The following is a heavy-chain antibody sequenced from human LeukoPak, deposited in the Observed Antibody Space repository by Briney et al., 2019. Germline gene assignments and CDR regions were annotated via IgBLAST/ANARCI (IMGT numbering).Heavy chain of an antibody. V-gene: IGHV3-64*02. CDR3: ARGGLGSAFDI. CDR1: GFTFSRYA. Sequence: GGSLRLSCAASGFTFSRYAMQWVRQAPDKRLEYVSGMDDSGAHTYYADSVKGRFTMSRDNSRDTLYLQMGSLRPEDTAVYYCARGGLGSAFDIWGQGTMVTVSS. D-gene: IGHD6-6*01. CDR2: MDDSGAHT. J-gene: IGHJ3*02.